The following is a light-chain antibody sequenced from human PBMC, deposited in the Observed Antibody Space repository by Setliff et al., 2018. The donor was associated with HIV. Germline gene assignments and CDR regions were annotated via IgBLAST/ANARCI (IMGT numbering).Light chain of an antibody. CDR2: EVN. CDR1: ISDVGGYKY. CDR3: SSYTSSSTWV. V-gene: IGLV2-14*01. J-gene: IGLJ1*01. Sequence: LSQPASVSGSPGQSVSISCTVTISDVGGYKYVSWYQQHPGKAPKLMIYEVNNRPSGVSNRFSASKSGNTASLTISVLQVEDESDYYCSSYTSSSTWVFGTGTKVTVL.